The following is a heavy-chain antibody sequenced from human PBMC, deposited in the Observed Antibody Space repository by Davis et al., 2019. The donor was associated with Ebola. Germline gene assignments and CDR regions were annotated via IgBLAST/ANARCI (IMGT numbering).Heavy chain of an antibody. V-gene: IGHV3-21*01. CDR2: ISSSSSYI. Sequence: GESLKISCAASGFTFSSYSMNWVRQAPGKGLEWVSSISSSSSYIYYADSVKGRFTISRDNAKNSLYLQMTSLRAEDTAVYYCGIQLASDGSMDVWGQGTTVTVSS. D-gene: IGHD5-18*01. J-gene: IGHJ6*02. CDR3: GIQLASDGSMDV. CDR1: GFTFSSYS.